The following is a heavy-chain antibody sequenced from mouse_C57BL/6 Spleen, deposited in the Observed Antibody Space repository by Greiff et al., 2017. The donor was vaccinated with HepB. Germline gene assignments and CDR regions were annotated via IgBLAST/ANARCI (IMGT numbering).Heavy chain of an antibody. CDR3: ASRDDGYYEAMDY. Sequence: QVQLQQSGAELVRPGTSVKVSCKASGYAFTNYLIEWVKQRPGQGLEWIGLINPGSGGTNYNEKFKGKATLTADKSSSTAYMQLSSLTSEDSAVYFCASRDDGYYEAMDYWGQGTSVTVSS. V-gene: IGHV1-54*01. D-gene: IGHD2-3*01. CDR2: INPGSGGT. J-gene: IGHJ4*01. CDR1: GYAFTNYL.